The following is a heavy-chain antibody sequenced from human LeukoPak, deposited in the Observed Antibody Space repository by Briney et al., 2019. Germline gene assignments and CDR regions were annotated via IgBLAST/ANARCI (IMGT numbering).Heavy chain of an antibody. D-gene: IGHD3-16*01. CDR2: IYYSGST. CDR3: ARRLLNSGVVY. CDR1: GGSISSSSYY. V-gene: IGHV4-39*01. Sequence: SETLSLTCTVSGGSISSSSYYWGWIRQPPGKGLEWIGSIYYSGSTYYNPSLKSRVTISVDTSKNQFSLKLSSVTAADTAVYYCARRLLNSGVVYWGQGALVTVSS. J-gene: IGHJ4*02.